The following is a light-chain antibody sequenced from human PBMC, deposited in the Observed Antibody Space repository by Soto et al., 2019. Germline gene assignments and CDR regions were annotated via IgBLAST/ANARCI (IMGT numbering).Light chain of an antibody. Sequence: EIVMTQSPATLSVSPGERATLSCRASQTVASNLAWYQQKPGQAPRLLIHGASTRATGVPARFSGSGSGTEVTLTISSLQSEDFAVYYCQQYHNWPPHYTFAQGTKLQIK. J-gene: IGKJ2*01. CDR1: QTVASN. CDR3: QQYHNWPPHYT. V-gene: IGKV3-15*01. CDR2: GAS.